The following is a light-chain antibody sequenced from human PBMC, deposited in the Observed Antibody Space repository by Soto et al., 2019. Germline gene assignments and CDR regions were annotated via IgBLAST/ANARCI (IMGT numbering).Light chain of an antibody. Sequence: HSDLTQTPFVSGAPAQRVTNSFTGSSSNIGADYDGHWYQQLPGTAPKLLIYGNSNRPSGVPDRFSGSKSGTSASLAITGLQAEDEADYYCQSYDSSLIYVFGTGT. CDR2: GNS. J-gene: IGLJ1*01. CDR1: SSNIGADYD. V-gene: IGLV1-40*01. CDR3: QSYDSSLIYV.